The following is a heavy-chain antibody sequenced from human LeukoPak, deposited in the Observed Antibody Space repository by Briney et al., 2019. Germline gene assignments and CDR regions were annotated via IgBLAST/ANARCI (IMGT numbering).Heavy chain of an antibody. CDR2: IIPIFGTA. CDR1: GGTFSSYA. CDR3: ARDIVGASLY. J-gene: IGHJ4*02. Sequence: GASVKVSCKASGGTFSSYAISWVRQAPGQGLEWMGRIIPIFGTANYAQKFQGRVTITTDESTSTAYMELSSLRSEDTAVHYCARDIVGASLYWGQGTLVTVSS. D-gene: IGHD1-26*01. V-gene: IGHV1-69*05.